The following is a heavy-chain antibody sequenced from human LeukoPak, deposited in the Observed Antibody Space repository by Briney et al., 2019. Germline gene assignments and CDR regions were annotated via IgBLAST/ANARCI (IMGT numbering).Heavy chain of an antibody. CDR3: AKDGLCPSVCPTKIDVAGYVDS. CDR2: INHNGGTT. J-gene: IGHJ4*02. V-gene: IGHV3-23*01. D-gene: IGHD6-19*01. Sequence: GGSLRLSCAASGFTFSIFTMNWVRQAPGKGLEWVSFINHNGGTTYYTDSVKGRFTISRDNSNNTVYLQMNSLRAEDTAIYYCAKDGLCPSVCPTKIDVAGYVDSWGQGPLVTVSS. CDR1: GFTFSIFT.